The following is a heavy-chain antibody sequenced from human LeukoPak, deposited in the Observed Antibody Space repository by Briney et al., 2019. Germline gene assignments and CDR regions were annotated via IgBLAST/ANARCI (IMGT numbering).Heavy chain of an antibody. J-gene: IGHJ4*02. Sequence: SETLSLTCTVSGGSISSYYWSWIRQPPGKGLEWIAYLFYSGSTDYNPSLESRVTISVDTSKNQFSLKLRSVAAADTAVYYCATVAVIRGVTYFDYWGQGTLVTVSS. CDR1: GGSISSYY. CDR3: ATVAVIRGVTYFDY. V-gene: IGHV4-59*01. CDR2: LFYSGST. D-gene: IGHD3-10*01.